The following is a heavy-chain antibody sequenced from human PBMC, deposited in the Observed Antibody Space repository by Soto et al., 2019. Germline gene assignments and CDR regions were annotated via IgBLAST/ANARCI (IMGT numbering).Heavy chain of an antibody. Sequence: SETLSLTCAVYGASLSDSYCNWLRQPPGKGLEWIGEINHSGSTNYNPSLKSRVTISVHTSKNQFSLKLSSVTAADTAVYYCARARKGGGSDYYYHYGMDVWCKGTTVTVSS. CDR2: INHSGST. V-gene: IGHV4-34*01. J-gene: IGHJ6*04. D-gene: IGHD5-12*01. CDR1: GASLSDSY. CDR3: ARARKGGGSDYYYHYGMDV.